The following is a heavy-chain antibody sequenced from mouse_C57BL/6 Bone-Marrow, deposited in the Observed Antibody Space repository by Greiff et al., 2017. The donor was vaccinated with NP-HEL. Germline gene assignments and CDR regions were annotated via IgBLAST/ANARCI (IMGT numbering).Heavy chain of an antibody. J-gene: IGHJ2*01. D-gene: IGHD1-1*01. CDR3: ARRGSSSFFDY. Sequence: EVMLVESGGGLVKPGGSLKLSCAASGFTFSSYAMSWVRQTPEKRLEWVATISDGGSYTYYPDNVKGRFTISRDNAKNNLYLQMSHLKSEDTAMYYCARRGSSSFFDYGGQGTTLTVSS. V-gene: IGHV5-4*03. CDR1: GFTFSSYA. CDR2: ISDGGSYT.